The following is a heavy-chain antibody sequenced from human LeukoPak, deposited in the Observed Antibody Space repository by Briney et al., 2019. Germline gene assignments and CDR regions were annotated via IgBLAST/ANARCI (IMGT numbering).Heavy chain of an antibody. D-gene: IGHD6-13*01. CDR2: IYHSAST. CDR1: GYSISSGYY. CDR3: ARTGGSSWYYYYMDV. Sequence: SETLSLTCNVSGYSISSGYYWGWIRQPPGKGLEWIGSIYHSASTYYNPSLKSRVTISVDTSKNQFSLKLSSVTAADTAVYYCARTGGSSWYYYYMDVWGKGTTVTVSS. J-gene: IGHJ6*03. V-gene: IGHV4-38-2*02.